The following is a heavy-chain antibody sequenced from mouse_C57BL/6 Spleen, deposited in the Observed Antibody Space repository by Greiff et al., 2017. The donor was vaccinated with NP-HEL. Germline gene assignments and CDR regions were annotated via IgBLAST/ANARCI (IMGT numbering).Heavy chain of an antibody. J-gene: IGHJ4*01. Sequence: QVQLQQSGPELVKPGASVKISCKASGYAFSSSWMNWVKQRPGKGLEWIGRIYPGDGDTNYNGKFKGKATLTADKSYSTAYMQLSSLTSEDSAVYFCKRWGLPLYYAMDYWGQGTSVTVSS. CDR3: KRWGLPLYYAMDY. D-gene: IGHD2-2*01. CDR1: GYAFSSSW. V-gene: IGHV1-82*01. CDR2: IYPGDGDT.